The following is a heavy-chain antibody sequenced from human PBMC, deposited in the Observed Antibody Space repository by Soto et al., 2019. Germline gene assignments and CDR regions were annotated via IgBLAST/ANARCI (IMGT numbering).Heavy chain of an antibody. CDR3: ARDQGKALAARPDPMDV. CDR1: GFTLSSYR. Sequence: GGSLRLSCAASGFTLSSYRMSWFRQAPGKGLEWVANIKQDGSEKYYVDSVKGRFTISRDNAKNSLYLQMNSLRAEDTAVYYCARDQGKALAARPDPMDVWGQGTTVTAP. J-gene: IGHJ6*02. D-gene: IGHD6-6*01. CDR2: IKQDGSEK. V-gene: IGHV3-7*01.